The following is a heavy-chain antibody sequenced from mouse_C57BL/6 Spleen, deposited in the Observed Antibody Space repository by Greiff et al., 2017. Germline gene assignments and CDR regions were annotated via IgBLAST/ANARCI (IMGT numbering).Heavy chain of an antibody. V-gene: IGHV1-15*01. CDR3: TRYYASYYFDY. Sequence: QVQLKESGAELVRPGASVTLSCKASGYTFTDYEMHWVKQTPVHGLEWIGAIDPETGGTAYNQKFKGKAILTADKSSSTAYMELRSLTSEDSAVYYCTRYYASYYFDYWGQGTTLTVSS. CDR2: IDPETGGT. CDR1: GYTFTDYE. J-gene: IGHJ2*01. D-gene: IGHD1-1*01.